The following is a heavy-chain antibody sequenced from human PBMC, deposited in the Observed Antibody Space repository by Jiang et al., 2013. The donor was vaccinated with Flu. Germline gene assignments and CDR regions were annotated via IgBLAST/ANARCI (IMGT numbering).Heavy chain of an antibody. CDR2: ISASGDGT. CDR1: GFTFSSYA. V-gene: IGHV3-23*01. J-gene: IGHJ4*02. CDR3: AKDWRADY. Sequence: AASGFTFSSYAMNWVRQAPGKGLEWVSDISASGDGTHYADSVKGRSTISRDNSKNTLYLQMNSLRAEDTAIYYCAKDWRADYWGQGTLVTVSS.